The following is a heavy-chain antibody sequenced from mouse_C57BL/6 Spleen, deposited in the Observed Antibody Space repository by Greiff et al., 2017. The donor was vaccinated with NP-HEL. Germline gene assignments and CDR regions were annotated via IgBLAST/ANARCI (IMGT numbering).Heavy chain of an antibody. D-gene: IGHD3-3*01. V-gene: IGHV1-50*01. Sequence: VQLQQPGAELVKPGASVKLSCKASGYTFTSYWMQWVKQRPGQGLEWIGEIDPSDSYTNYNQKFKGKATLTVDTSSSTAYMQLSSLTSEDSAVYYCARGGKGLLAYWGQGTLVTVSA. CDR3: ARGGKGLLAY. J-gene: IGHJ3*01. CDR1: GYTFTSYW. CDR2: IDPSDSYT.